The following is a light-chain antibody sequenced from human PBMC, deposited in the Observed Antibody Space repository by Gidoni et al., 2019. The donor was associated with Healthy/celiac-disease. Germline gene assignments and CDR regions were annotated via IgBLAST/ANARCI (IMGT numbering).Light chain of an antibody. J-gene: IGKJ3*01. V-gene: IGKV1-5*03. CDR1: QSISSW. CDR2: KAS. CDR3: QQYNSYSLFT. Sequence: GDRVTITCRASQSISSWLAWYQQKPGKAPKLLIYKASSLESGVPSRFSGSGSGTEFTLTISSLQPDDFATYYCQQYNSYSLFTFGPGTKVDIK.